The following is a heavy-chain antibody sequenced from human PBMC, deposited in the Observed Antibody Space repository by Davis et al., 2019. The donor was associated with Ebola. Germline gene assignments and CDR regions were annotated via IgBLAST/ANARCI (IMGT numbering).Heavy chain of an antibody. D-gene: IGHD1-26*01. Sequence: MPSETLSLTCTVSGGSISGYYWSWIRQPPGKGLEWIGLIHYSGSTNYNPSLKSRVTISVDTSKNQFSLKLSSVTAADTAVYYRARSLWGATTPYFDYWGQGTLVTVSS. J-gene: IGHJ4*02. V-gene: IGHV4-59*01. CDR3: ARSLWGATTPYFDY. CDR1: GGSISGYY. CDR2: IHYSGST.